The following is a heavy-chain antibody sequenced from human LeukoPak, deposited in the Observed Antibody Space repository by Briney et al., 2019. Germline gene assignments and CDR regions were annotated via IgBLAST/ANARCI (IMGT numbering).Heavy chain of an antibody. V-gene: IGHV3-23*01. D-gene: IGHD3-3*01. CDR2: TSGSVVST. CDR1: GFTFSSYA. CDR3: AKVTRDQDWYFDL. Sequence: GGSLRLSCAASGFTFSSYAMNWVRQAPGEGLEWVAATSGSVVSTYYADSVKGRFTISRDNSQNTLYLQMNSLRAEDTAVYYCAKVTRDQDWYFDLWGRGTLVTVSS. J-gene: IGHJ2*01.